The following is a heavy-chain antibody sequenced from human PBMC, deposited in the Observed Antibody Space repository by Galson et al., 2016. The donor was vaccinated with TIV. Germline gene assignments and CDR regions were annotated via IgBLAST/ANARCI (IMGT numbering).Heavy chain of an antibody. D-gene: IGHD1-1*01. V-gene: IGHV3-21*01. CDR2: ISETSSYT. CDR1: GFSFSTYS. CDR3: VRDSHRTARTYGMDV. J-gene: IGHJ6*02. Sequence: SLRLSCAASGFSFSTYSMNWVRQAPGKGLEWVSYISETSSYTYYADSVKGRFTISRDNAKNSLYLQMNSLRAEDTAVYYCVRDSHRTARTYGMDVWGQGTTVTVSS.